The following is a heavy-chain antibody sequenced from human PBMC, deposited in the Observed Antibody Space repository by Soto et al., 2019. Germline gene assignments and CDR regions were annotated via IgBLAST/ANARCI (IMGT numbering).Heavy chain of an antibody. Sequence: TLSLTCAVYGGSFSGYYWSWIRQPPGKGLEWIGEINHSGSTNYNPSLKSRVTISVDTSKNQFSLSSLRSEDTAVYYCARGIATGQLDPWGQGTLVTVSS. CDR1: GGSFSGYY. CDR2: INHSGST. V-gene: IGHV4-34*01. D-gene: IGHD2-15*01. CDR3: ARGIATGQLDP. J-gene: IGHJ5*02.